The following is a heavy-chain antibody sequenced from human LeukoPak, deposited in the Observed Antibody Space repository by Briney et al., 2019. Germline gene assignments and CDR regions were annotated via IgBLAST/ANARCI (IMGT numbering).Heavy chain of an antibody. CDR2: IDTSNGAT. CDR3: AGEANCNGGMCSLQRVAS. D-gene: IGHD2-15*01. V-gene: IGHV1-2*02. Sequence: GASVKVSCKASGYTFTSYYMHWGRQAPGQGLEWMGWIDTSNGATNYAQKFQGRVTISRDTTIGTAYMELTDLISDDTAIYYCAGEANCNGGMCSLQRVASWGQGTLVTVSS. J-gene: IGHJ4*02. CDR1: GYTFTSYY.